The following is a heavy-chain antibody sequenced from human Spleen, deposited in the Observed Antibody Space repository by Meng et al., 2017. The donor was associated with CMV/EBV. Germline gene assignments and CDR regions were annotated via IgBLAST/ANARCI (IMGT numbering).Heavy chain of an antibody. J-gene: IGHJ4*02. CDR3: ARDGGGIIVPAADDY. V-gene: IGHV3-21*01. D-gene: IGHD2-2*01. CDR1: GFTFSSYA. Sequence: GESLKISCAASGFTFSSYAMSWVRQAPGKGLEWVSSISSSSTYIYYADSVKGRFTISRDNAKNSLYLQMNSLRAEDTAVYYCARDGGGIIVPAADDYWGQGTLVTVSS. CDR2: ISSSSTYI.